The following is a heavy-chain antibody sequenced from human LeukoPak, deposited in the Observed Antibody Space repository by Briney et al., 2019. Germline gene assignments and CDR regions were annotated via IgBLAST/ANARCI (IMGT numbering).Heavy chain of an antibody. V-gene: IGHV3-11*01. D-gene: IGHD3-22*01. CDR1: GFTFSDYY. J-gene: IGHJ3*02. CDR2: ISRSGSTR. CDR3: ARTAYYYDSSGYDDAFDI. Sequence: GGSLRLSCAASGFTFSDYYMSWVRQAPGKGLEWVSHISRSGSTRYYADSLKGRFTISRDNAKNSLYLQMNSLRAEDTAVYYCARTAYYYDSSGYDDAFDIWGQGTMVTVSS.